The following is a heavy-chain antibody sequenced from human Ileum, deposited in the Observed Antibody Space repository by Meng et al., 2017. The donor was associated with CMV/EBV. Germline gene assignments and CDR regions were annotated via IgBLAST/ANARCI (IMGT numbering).Heavy chain of an antibody. CDR1: GFTLNVFS. Sequence: GGSLRLSCAASGFTLNVFSMNWVRQAPGKGLEWVSSISSSSRNIYYAESVKGRFSISRDNAKNSLYLQMDSLRDEDTAVYYCARGPNGREYQLLYYGMDVWAQGPS. CDR3: ARGPNGREYQLLYYGMDV. D-gene: IGHD2/OR15-2a*01. CDR2: ISSSSRNI. V-gene: IGHV3-21*01. J-gene: IGHJ6*02.